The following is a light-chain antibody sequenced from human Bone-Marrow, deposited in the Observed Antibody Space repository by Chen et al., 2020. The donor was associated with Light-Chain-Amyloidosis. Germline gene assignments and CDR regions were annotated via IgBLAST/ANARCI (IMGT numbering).Light chain of an antibody. CDR2: GSS. J-gene: IGKJ4*01. CDR3: QQYGTSPLT. Sequence: ETVLTKSSGTLSWSPGEGANLSCRASQTISSNYLTWYQQKFGQAPRLLLYGSSIRATGIPDRYTGSKSGTDFTLTINRLEPEDFARYYCQQYGTSPLTFGGGTKVEIK. V-gene: IGKV3-20*01. CDR1: QTISSNY.